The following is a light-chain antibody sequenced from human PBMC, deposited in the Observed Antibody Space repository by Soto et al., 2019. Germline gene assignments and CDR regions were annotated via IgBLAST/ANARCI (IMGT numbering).Light chain of an antibody. CDR3: QDYHGSPPT. CDR1: QNVSRDW. J-gene: IGKJ1*01. V-gene: IGKV3-20*01. Sequence: NVLTQSPGTLSLSPGERAALSCRASQNVSRDWLAWYQQKRGQPPRLLIYGASSRATGIPDRFIGSGSGKDFTLTISILEPEDFALYFCQDYHGSPPTFGQGTMVEIK. CDR2: GAS.